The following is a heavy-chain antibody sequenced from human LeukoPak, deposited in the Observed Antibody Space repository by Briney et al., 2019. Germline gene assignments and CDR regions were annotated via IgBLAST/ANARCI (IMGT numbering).Heavy chain of an antibody. J-gene: IGHJ6*02. CDR1: GFTFSSYS. D-gene: IGHD6-19*01. V-gene: IGHV3-21*01. CDR2: ISSSSSYI. Sequence: PGGSLRLSCAASGFTFSSYSMNWVRQAPGKGLEWVSSISSSSSYIYYADSVKGRFTISRDNAKNSLYLQMNSLRAEDTAVYYCARDNPWGGSSGLFPNYFHFYHGKGVWGQRTTVTVSS. CDR3: ARDNPWGGSSGLFPNYFHFYHGKGV.